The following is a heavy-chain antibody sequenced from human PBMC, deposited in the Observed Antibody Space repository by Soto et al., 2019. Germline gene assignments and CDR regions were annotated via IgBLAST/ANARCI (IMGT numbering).Heavy chain of an antibody. CDR2: IKPGTSDI. CDR3: ARQLSHICDS. V-gene: IGHV5-51*01. D-gene: IGHD3-3*02. CDR1: VYKFVSAW. Sequence: PGESLKIACKGVVYKFVSAWIGWVRQMPGKGLEWMGIIKPGTSDIRYSPSCRGHVTISADEAVSTAYLQWSSLKASDTAMYYCARQLSHICDSWGQGTLVTVSS. J-gene: IGHJ4*02.